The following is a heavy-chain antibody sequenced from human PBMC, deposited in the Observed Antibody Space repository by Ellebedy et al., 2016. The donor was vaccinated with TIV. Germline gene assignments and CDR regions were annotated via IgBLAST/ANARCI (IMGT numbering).Heavy chain of an antibody. J-gene: IGHJ4*02. CDR3: ARGRSGTYIHHAFDY. Sequence: GESLKISCAASGFTFNSYAMSWVRQAPGKGLEWVSTISHTGSRTYYANSVEGRFIISRDNSKNTLYLQINNLRAEDTAIYYCARGRSGTYIHHAFDYWGQGTLVTVSS. CDR1: GFTFNSYA. D-gene: IGHD1-26*01. V-gene: IGHV3-23*01. CDR2: ISHTGSRT.